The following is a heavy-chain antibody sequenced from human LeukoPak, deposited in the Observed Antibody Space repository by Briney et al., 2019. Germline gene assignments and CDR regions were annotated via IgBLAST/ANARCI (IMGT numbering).Heavy chain of an antibody. J-gene: IGHJ4*02. CDR3: AKVPCISGCPY. CDR2: ISGSGGST. D-gene: IGHD6-19*01. V-gene: IGHV3-23*01. CDR1: GFTFSSYA. Sequence: GGSLRLSCAASGFTFSSYAMSWVRQAPGKGLEWVSAISGSGGSTYYADSVKGRFTISRDNSKNTLHLQMNSVRAEDTSVYYCAKVPCISGCPYWGQGALVTVSS.